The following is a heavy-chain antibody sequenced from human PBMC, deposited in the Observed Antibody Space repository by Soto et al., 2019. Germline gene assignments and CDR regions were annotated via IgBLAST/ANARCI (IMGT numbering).Heavy chain of an antibody. CDR3: ARRYCSGGTCYEIDY. D-gene: IGHD2-15*01. CDR2: IWHDGSKK. Sequence: QVQLVESGGGVIQAGRSLRLSCAASGFIFSNYGMHWVRQAPGKGLEWVAVIWHDGSKKYYADPVKGRFTISRDNSENTLDLQMNGLRAEDTAVYYCARRYCSGGTCYEIDYWGQGTLVTVSS. V-gene: IGHV3-33*01. CDR1: GFIFSNYG. J-gene: IGHJ4*02.